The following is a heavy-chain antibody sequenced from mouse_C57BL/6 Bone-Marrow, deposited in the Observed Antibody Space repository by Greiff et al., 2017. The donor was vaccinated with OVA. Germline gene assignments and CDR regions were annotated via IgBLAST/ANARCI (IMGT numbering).Heavy chain of an antibody. Sequence: QVHVQQSGAELARPGASVKLSCKASGYTFTSYGISWVKQRTGQGLEWIGEIYPRSGNTYYNEKFKGKATLTADKSSSTAYMELRSLTSEDSAVYFCARSPYYYGSRGYWGQGTTLTVSA. CDR2: IYPRSGNT. CDR3: ARSPYYYGSRGY. D-gene: IGHD1-1*01. V-gene: IGHV1-81*01. J-gene: IGHJ2*01. CDR1: GYTFTSYG.